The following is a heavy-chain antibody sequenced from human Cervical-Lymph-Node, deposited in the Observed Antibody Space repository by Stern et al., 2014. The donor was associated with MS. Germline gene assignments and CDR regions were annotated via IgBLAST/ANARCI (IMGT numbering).Heavy chain of an antibody. Sequence: QVQLVQSGAEVKKPGSSVKVSCKASGGTFSSYAISWVRQAPGPGLEWMGGIIPIFGTANYAQKFPGRVTITADESASTAYMELSSLRSEDTAVYYCARAGTTMVRGPFYGMDVWGQGTTVTVSS. CDR3: ARAGTTMVRGPFYGMDV. V-gene: IGHV1-69*01. CDR2: IIPIFGTA. CDR1: GGTFSSYA. D-gene: IGHD3-10*01. J-gene: IGHJ6*02.